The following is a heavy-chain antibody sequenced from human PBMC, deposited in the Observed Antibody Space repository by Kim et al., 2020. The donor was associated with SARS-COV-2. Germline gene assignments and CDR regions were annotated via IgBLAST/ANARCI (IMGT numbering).Heavy chain of an antibody. CDR1: GYTFTGYY. J-gene: IGHJ3*02. CDR2: INPNRGGT. V-gene: IGHV1-2*04. Sequence: ASVTVSCKASGYTFTGYYMHWVRQAPGQGLEWMGWINPNRGGTNYAQKFQGWVTMTRDTSISTAYMELSRLRSDDTAVYYCARFGGSGSDDAFDIWGQGTMVTVSS. CDR3: ARFGGSGSDDAFDI. D-gene: IGHD3-10*01.